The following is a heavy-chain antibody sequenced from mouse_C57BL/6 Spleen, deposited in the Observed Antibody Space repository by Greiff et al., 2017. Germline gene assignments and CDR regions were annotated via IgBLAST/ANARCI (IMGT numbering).Heavy chain of an antibody. CDR1: GYTFTDYY. CDR2: IYPGSGNT. CDR3: ARLIPYYAMDY. V-gene: IGHV1-76*01. J-gene: IGHJ4*01. Sequence: QVHVKQSGAELVRPGASVKLSCKASGYTFTDYYINWVKQRPGQGLEWIARIYPGSGNTYYNEKFKGKATLTAEKSSSTAYMQLSSLTSEDSAVYFCARLIPYYAMDYWGQGTSVTVSS.